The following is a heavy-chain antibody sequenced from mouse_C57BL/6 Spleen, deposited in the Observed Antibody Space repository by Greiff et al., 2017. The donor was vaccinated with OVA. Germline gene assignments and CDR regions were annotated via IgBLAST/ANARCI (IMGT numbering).Heavy chain of an antibody. V-gene: IGHV1-26*01. D-gene: IGHD1-1*01. Sequence: EVQLQQSGPELVKPGASVKISCKASGYTFTDYYMNWVKQSHGKSLEWIGDINPNNGGTSYNQKFKGKATLTVDKSSSTAYMELRSLTSEDSAVYYCAHTTRYAMDYWGQGTSVTVSS. CDR2: INPNNGGT. CDR1: GYTFTDYY. J-gene: IGHJ4*01. CDR3: AHTTRYAMDY.